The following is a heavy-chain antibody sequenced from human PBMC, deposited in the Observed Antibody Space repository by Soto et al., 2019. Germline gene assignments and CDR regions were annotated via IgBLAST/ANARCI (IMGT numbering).Heavy chain of an antibody. J-gene: IGHJ4*02. CDR1: GYTFTSHG. Sequence: ASVKVSCKPSGYTFTSHGISWVRQAPGQGLEWMGWISAYNGNTNYAQKLQGRVTMTTDTSTSTAYMGLRSLRSDDTAVYYCARDPWGAPLIDYWGQGTLVTVSS. CDR2: ISAYNGNT. V-gene: IGHV1-18*01. CDR3: ARDPWGAPLIDY. D-gene: IGHD3-16*01.